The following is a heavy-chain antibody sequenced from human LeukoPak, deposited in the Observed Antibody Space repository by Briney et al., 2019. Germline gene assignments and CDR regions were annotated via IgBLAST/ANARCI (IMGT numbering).Heavy chain of an antibody. D-gene: IGHD1-1*01. J-gene: IGHJ6*02. CDR3: ARGGTTGPHMYGFDV. Sequence: KPSETLPLTCAVYGGFFSDYYWSWIRQPPGKGLEWIGEINHSGSINYNPSLKSRVTISVDTPKNQLSVKLSSVTAADTAVYYCARGGTTGPHMYGFDVWGQGTTVTVSS. V-gene: IGHV4-34*01. CDR1: GGFFSDYY. CDR2: INHSGSI.